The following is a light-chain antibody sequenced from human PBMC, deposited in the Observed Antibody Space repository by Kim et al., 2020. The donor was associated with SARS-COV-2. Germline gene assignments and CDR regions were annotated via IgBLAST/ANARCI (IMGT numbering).Light chain of an antibody. CDR3: SSYTSSSHVV. V-gene: IGLV2-18*02. CDR1: SSDVGSYNR. CDR2: EVS. J-gene: IGLJ2*01. Sequence: QSALTQPPSVSGSPGQSATISCTGTSSDVGSYNRVSWYQQPPGTAPKLMIYEVSNRPSGVPDRFSGSKSGNTASLTISGLQAEDEADYYCSSYTSSSHVVFGGGTQLTVL.